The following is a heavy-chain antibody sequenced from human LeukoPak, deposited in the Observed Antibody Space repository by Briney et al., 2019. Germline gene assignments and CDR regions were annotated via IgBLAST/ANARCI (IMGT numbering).Heavy chain of an antibody. CDR3: AREQPSTWYFH. V-gene: IGHV3-30*03. J-gene: IGHJ4*02. Sequence: GGSLRLSCAASGFTFSSYGMHWVRQAPGKGLEWVAVISYDGSDKYYADSVKGRFTISRDNSRNTLYLQMNSLRAEDTAVYYCAREQPSTWYFHWGQGTLVTVSS. CDR2: ISYDGSDK. CDR1: GFTFSSYG. D-gene: IGHD6-13*01.